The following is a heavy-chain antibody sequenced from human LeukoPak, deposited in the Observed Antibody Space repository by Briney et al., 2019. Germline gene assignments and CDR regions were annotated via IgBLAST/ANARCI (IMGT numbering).Heavy chain of an antibody. D-gene: IGHD3-22*01. Sequence: GGSLRLSCAASGFTFSSYGMHWVRQAPGKGLEWVAVISYDGSNKYYADSVKGRFTISRDNSKNTLYLQMNSLRAEDTAVYYCAKDRGPRYYYDSSDYFDYWGQGTLVTVSS. V-gene: IGHV3-30*18. J-gene: IGHJ4*02. CDR3: AKDRGPRYYYDSSDYFDY. CDR1: GFTFSSYG. CDR2: ISYDGSNK.